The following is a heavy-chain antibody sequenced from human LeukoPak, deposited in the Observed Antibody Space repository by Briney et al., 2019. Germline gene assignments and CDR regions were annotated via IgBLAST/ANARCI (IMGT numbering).Heavy chain of an antibody. CDR1: GGPISSYY. Sequence: SETLSLTCTVSGGPISSYYWSWIRQPPGKGLEWIGYIYYSGSTNYNPSLKSRATISVDTSKNQFSLKLSSVTAADTAVYYCARHGPVYYYYGMDVWGQGTTVTVSS. J-gene: IGHJ6*02. V-gene: IGHV4-59*08. CDR2: IYYSGST. CDR3: ARHGPVYYYYGMDV. D-gene: IGHD3/OR15-3a*01.